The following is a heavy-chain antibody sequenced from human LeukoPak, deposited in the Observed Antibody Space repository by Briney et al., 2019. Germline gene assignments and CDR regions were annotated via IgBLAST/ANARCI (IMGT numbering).Heavy chain of an antibody. D-gene: IGHD3-10*01. V-gene: IGHV1-8*01. J-gene: IGHJ4*02. Sequence: ASVKVSCKASGYTFTSYDINWVRQATGQGLEWMGWMNPNSGNTGYAQKFQGRVTMTRNTSISTAYMELSSLRSEDTAVYYCARGEEFGELFDYWGQGTLVTVSS. CDR1: GYTFTSYD. CDR3: ARGEEFGELFDY. CDR2: MNPNSGNT.